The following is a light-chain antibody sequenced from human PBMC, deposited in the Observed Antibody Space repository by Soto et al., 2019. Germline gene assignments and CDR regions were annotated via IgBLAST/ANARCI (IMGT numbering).Light chain of an antibody. CDR1: QGIRNF. Sequence: EIQMTQSPTSLSASVGDRVTITCRASQGIRNFVAWYQQKPGKAPKLLIYAASTLQSGVPSRFSGSGSGTDFTLTSNSLQPEDVATYSCQKYSSVPVFGPGTKVEIK. CDR2: AAS. CDR3: QKYSSVPV. V-gene: IGKV1-27*01. J-gene: IGKJ3*01.